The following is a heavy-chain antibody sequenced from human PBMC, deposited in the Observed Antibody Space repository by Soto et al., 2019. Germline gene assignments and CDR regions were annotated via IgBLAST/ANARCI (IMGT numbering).Heavy chain of an antibody. Sequence: GGSLRLSCAASGFTFSSYAMHWVRQAPGKGLEWVAVISYDGSNKYYADSVKGRFTISRDNSKNTLYLQMNSLRAEDTAVYYCARDLSRGKGGYYGMDVWGQGTTVTVSS. CDR3: ARDLSRGKGGYYGMDV. V-gene: IGHV3-30-3*01. CDR1: GFTFSSYA. D-gene: IGHD3-16*01. J-gene: IGHJ6*02. CDR2: ISYDGSNK.